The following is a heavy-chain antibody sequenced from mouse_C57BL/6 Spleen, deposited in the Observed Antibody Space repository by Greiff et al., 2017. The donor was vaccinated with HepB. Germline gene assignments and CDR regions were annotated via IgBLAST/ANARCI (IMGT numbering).Heavy chain of an antibody. Sequence: VQLQQSGAELARPGASVKMSCKASGYTFTSYTMHWVKQRPGQGLEGIGYINPSSGYTKYNQKFKDKATLTADKSSSTAYMQLSSLTSEDSAVYYCARSYGSSYDYAMDYWGQGTSVTVSS. D-gene: IGHD1-1*01. J-gene: IGHJ4*01. CDR3: ARSYGSSYDYAMDY. CDR2: INPSSGYT. V-gene: IGHV1-4*01. CDR1: GYTFTSYT.